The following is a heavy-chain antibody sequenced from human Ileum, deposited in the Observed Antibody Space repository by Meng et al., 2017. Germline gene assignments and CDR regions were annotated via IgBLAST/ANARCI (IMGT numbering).Heavy chain of an antibody. V-gene: IGHV3-15*01. CDR1: GFTFSNVW. Sequence: GESLKISCAASGFTFSNVWMHWVRQAPGKGLEWVGCIKSKTAGGTTNYAAPVKGRFTISRDDSKNTVYLQVNSLETEDTAVYYCTPGAFWSGSVPFFNYWGQGILVTVSS. CDR3: TPGAFWSGSVPFFNY. J-gene: IGHJ4*02. CDR2: IKSKTAGGTT. D-gene: IGHD3-3*01.